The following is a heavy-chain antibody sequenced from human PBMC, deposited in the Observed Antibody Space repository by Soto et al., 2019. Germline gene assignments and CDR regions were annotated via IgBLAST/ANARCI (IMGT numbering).Heavy chain of an antibody. V-gene: IGHV4-4*02. CDR3: ARGRKGWNYPDY. J-gene: IGHJ4*02. CDR1: GGSISSSNW. Sequence: QVQLQESGPGLVKPSGTLSLTCAVSGGSISSSNWWNWVRQPPGQGLEWIGEIYHSGSTNYNPSLQSRVTISVDKSKNQFSLKLSSVTAADTAVYYCARGRKGWNYPDYWGQGTLVTVSS. D-gene: IGHD6-19*01. CDR2: IYHSGST.